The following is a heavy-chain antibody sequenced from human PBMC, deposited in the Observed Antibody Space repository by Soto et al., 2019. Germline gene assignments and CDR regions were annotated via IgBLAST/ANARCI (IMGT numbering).Heavy chain of an antibody. J-gene: IGHJ3*02. CDR1: GGSINSGDYY. CDR3: ATVPTYYYDRSGYANAFDM. V-gene: IGHV4-30-4*01. D-gene: IGHD3-22*01. Sequence: PSETLSLTCTVSGGSINSGDYYWIWIRQPPGKGLEWIGYIYYSGSTYHNPSLKSRINISVDTSKNQFSLKLSSVTAADTAVYYCATVPTYYYDRSGYANAFDMWGQGTMVTVSS. CDR2: IYYSGST.